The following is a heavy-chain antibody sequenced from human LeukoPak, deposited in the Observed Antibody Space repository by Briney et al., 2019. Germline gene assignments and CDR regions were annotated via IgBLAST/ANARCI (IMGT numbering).Heavy chain of an antibody. CDR1: GFTFNSYE. Sequence: PGGSLRLSCAASGFTFNSYEMNWVRQAPGKWLEWVSYISSTGSTIFYADSVKGRFTISRDNAKNSLYRQMNSLRAEDTAVYYGARTAYSGYDFDYWGQGTLVTVSS. J-gene: IGHJ4*02. D-gene: IGHD5-12*01. CDR3: ARTAYSGYDFDY. V-gene: IGHV3-48*03. CDR2: ISSTGSTI.